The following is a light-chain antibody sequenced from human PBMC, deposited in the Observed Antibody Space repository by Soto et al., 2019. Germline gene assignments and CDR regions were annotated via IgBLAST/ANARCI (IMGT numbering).Light chain of an antibody. CDR1: RTVGNF. Sequence: EIVLTQSPATLSLSPGERATLSCRASRTVGNFLAWYQQKPGQAPSLLIYDTSNRATGIPARFSGSGSGTDFTLTISSLEPEDFAVYYCQQRGNWPLTFGGGTKLEIK. CDR3: QQRGNWPLT. V-gene: IGKV3-11*01. CDR2: DTS. J-gene: IGKJ4*01.